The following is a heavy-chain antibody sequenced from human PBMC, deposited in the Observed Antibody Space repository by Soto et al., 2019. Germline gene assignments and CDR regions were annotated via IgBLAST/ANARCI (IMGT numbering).Heavy chain of an antibody. CDR2: VSGYNGNT. Sequence: QVRLVQSGDEVKNPGPSVKVSCKTSGYTFFSYGISWVRQAPGQGLVWMGWVSGYNGNTNYAHKFQDRVTKTADTSTRPAYMELSSLRSDVTAFYYCARKYSSSSWFYSGGQGTLVSVSS. V-gene: IGHV1-18*01. D-gene: IGHD6-6*01. CDR3: ARKYSSSSWFYS. CDR1: GYTFFSYG. J-gene: IGHJ5*01.